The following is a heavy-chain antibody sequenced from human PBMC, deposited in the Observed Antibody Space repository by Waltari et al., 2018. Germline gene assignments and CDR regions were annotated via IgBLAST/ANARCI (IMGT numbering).Heavy chain of an antibody. V-gene: IGHV3-48*01. CDR3: AKDRYSSCWPSHFDL. Sequence: EVQLVESGGGLVRPGGSLRLSCAASGFTFSSYSMNWVPQAPGKGLEWVSYISISSSTKYYADSVKGRFTISRDNAKNSLYLQLNSLRADDTAVYYCAKDRYSSCWPSHFDLWGRGTLVTVSS. J-gene: IGHJ2*01. CDR2: ISISSSTK. D-gene: IGHD6-19*01. CDR1: GFTFSSYS.